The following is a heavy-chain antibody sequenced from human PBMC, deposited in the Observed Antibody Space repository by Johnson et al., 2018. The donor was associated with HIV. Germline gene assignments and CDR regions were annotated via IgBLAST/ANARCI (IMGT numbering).Heavy chain of an antibody. D-gene: IGHD7-27*01. V-gene: IGHV3-23*04. Sequence: VQLVESGGGLVQPGGSLRLSCKASGLTFDSYSMSWVRQAPGKGLEWVSGIIPSGTGTHYADSVEGRFTISRDNSRNTVYLQMNSLRAGDTAVYYCARGRDSTGDGGAFDIWGQGTMVTVSS. J-gene: IGHJ3*02. CDR2: IIPSGTGT. CDR3: ARGRDSTGDGGAFDI. CDR1: GLTFDSYS.